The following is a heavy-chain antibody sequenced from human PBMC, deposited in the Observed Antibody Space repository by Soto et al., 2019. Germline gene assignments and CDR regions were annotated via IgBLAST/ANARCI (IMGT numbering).Heavy chain of an antibody. J-gene: IGHJ4*02. D-gene: IGHD3-10*01. CDR1: GGSISSGGYS. CDR3: ARGPPFGY. Sequence: QLQLQESGSGLVKPSQTLSLTCAVSGGSISSGGYSWTWIRQPPGKGLEWIGYIYHGASTYYNPARXXXVXXSVCRSKNPSSVKLSSVTAADTTVYYCARGPPFGYWGQGTLVTVSS. CDR2: IYHGAST. V-gene: IGHV4-30-2*01.